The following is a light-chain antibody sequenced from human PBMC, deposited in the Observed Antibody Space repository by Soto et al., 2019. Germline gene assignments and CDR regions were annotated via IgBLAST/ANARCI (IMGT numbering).Light chain of an antibody. Sequence: ALTQPASVSGSPGQSITISCTGTSSDVGGYNYVSWYQQYPGKAPKLMIYEVSNRPSGVSNRFSGSKSGNTASLTISGLQAEDEADYYCSSYTSSSTYVFGTGTKVTVL. J-gene: IGLJ1*01. CDR1: SSDVGGYNY. V-gene: IGLV2-14*01. CDR2: EVS. CDR3: SSYTSSSTYV.